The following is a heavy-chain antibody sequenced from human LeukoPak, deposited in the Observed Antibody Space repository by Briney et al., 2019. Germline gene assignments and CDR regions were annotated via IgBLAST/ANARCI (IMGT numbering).Heavy chain of an antibody. J-gene: IGHJ6*04. CDR3: ARETTVTTLMDV. V-gene: IGHV4-31*03. D-gene: IGHD4-17*01. Sequence: PSQTLSLTCTVSGGSISSGGYYWSWMREHPGKGLEWIGYIYYSGSTYYNPSLKSRVTISVDTSKNQFSLKLSSVTAADTAVYYCARETTVTTLMDVWGKGTTVTVSS. CDR2: IYYSGST. CDR1: GGSISSGGYY.